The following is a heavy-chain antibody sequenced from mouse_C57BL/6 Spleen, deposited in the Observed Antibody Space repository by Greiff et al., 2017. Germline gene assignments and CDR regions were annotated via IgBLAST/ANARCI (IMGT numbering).Heavy chain of an antibody. CDR3: TRSDYGSYYFDY. V-gene: IGHV1-15*01. Sequence: QVQLKESGAELVRPGASVTLSCKASGYTFTDYEMHWVKQTPVHGLEWIGAIDPETGGTAYNQKFKGKAILTADKSSSTAYMELRSLTSEDSAVYYCTRSDYGSYYFDYWGQGTTLTVSS. CDR1: GYTFTDYE. CDR2: IDPETGGT. D-gene: IGHD1-1*01. J-gene: IGHJ2*01.